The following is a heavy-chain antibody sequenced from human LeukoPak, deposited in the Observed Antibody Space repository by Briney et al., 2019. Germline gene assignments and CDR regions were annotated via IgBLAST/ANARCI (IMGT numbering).Heavy chain of an antibody. V-gene: IGHV1-69*05. CDR3: ARSRGSVGNWFDP. J-gene: IGHJ5*02. Sequence: APVKVSCKASGGTFSSYAISWVRQAPGQGLEWMGRIIPIFGTANYAQKFQGRVTITTDESTSTAYMELSSLRSEDTAVYYCARSRGSVGNWFDPWGQGTLVTVSS. CDR1: GGTFSSYA. CDR2: IIPIFGTA. D-gene: IGHD1-26*01.